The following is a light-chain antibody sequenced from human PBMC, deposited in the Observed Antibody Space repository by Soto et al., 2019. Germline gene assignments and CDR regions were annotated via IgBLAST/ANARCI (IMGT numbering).Light chain of an antibody. Sequence: EIVLTQSPGTLSLSPGERATLSCRASQSVSNNYLAWYQQKPGQAPRLLIYGASNRATGIPDRFSGSGSGTDLTLTISRLQNEDFAVYYCQQYGSSGTFGQGTKVDIK. CDR2: GAS. CDR1: QSVSNNY. CDR3: QQYGSSGT. V-gene: IGKV3-20*01. J-gene: IGKJ1*01.